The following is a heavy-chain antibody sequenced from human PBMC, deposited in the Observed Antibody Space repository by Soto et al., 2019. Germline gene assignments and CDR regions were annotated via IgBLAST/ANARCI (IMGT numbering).Heavy chain of an antibody. V-gene: IGHV1-18*01. CDR3: ARGDSGIAAAGWYYGMDV. D-gene: IGHD6-13*01. Sequence: GASVKVSCKASGYTFTSYGISWVRQAPGQGLEWMGWISAYNGNTNYAQKLQGWVTMTRDTSISTAYMELSRLRSDDTAVYYCARGDSGIAAAGWYYGMDVWGQGTTVTVSS. CDR2: ISAYNGNT. CDR1: GYTFTSYG. J-gene: IGHJ6*02.